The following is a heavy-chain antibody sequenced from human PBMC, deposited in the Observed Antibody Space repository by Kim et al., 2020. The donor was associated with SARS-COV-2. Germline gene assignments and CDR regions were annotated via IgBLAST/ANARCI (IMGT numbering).Heavy chain of an antibody. CDR3: ARGAGGYCSSTSCSFDY. J-gene: IGHJ4*02. Sequence: ASVKVSCKASGYTFTGYYMHWVRQAPGQGLEWMGWINPNSGGTNYAQKFQGRVTMTRDTSISTAYMELSRLRSDDTAVYYCARGAGGYCSSTSCSFDYWGQGTLVTVSS. CDR2: INPNSGGT. D-gene: IGHD2-2*01. V-gene: IGHV1-2*02. CDR1: GYTFTGYY.